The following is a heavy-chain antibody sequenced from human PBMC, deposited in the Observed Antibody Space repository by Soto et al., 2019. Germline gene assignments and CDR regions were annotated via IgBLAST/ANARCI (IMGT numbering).Heavy chain of an antibody. V-gene: IGHV4-31*03. CDR2: IYYIGST. CDR3: ARVIHGYSYGRDAFDI. CDR1: GGSISSGAYY. Sequence: SETLSLTCTVSGGSISSGAYYWSWIRQHPGKGLEWIGYIYYIGSTYYNPSLKSRVTISVDTSKNQFSLKLSSVTAADTAVYYCARVIHGYSYGRDAFDIWGQGTMVTVSS. J-gene: IGHJ3*02. D-gene: IGHD5-18*01.